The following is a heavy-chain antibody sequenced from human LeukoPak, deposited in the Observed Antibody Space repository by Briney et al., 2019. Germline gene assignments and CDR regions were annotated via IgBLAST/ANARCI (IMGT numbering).Heavy chain of an antibody. CDR3: ARDLTVGATTFVY. V-gene: IGHV3-23*01. D-gene: IGHD1-26*01. Sequence: GGSLRLSCAASGFTFSTFAMIWVRQPPGKGLEWVSSIFQGGGEIHYADSVRGRFTISRDNSKSTLFLQMNSLRAEDTAVYYCARDLTVGATTFVYWGQGTLVTVSS. CDR2: IFQGGGEI. CDR1: GFTFSTFA. J-gene: IGHJ4*02.